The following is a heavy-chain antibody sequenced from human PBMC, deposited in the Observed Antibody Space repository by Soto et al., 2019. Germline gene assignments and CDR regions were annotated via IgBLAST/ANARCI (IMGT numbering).Heavy chain of an antibody. J-gene: IGHJ5*02. CDR1: GGSISSGGYY. V-gene: IGHV4-31*03. D-gene: IGHD2-15*01. CDR2: IYYSGST. CDR3: ARKEPQVAGWFGP. Sequence: SETLSLTCTVTGGSISSGGYYWSWIRQLPGKGLEWIGYIYYSGSTYYNPSLKSRVTISVDTSKNQFSLKLSSVTAADTAVYYCARKEPQVAGWFGPWGQGTLVTVYS.